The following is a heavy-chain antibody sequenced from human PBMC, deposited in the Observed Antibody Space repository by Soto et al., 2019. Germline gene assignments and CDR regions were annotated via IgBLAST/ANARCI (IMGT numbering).Heavy chain of an antibody. CDR1: GYTFTSYD. Sequence: ASVKVSCKASGYTFTSYDINWVRQATGQGLEWMGWMNPNSGNTGYAQKFQGRVTVTRNTSISTAYMELSSLRSEDTAVYYCARGDIVVVVAAGGGNDYWGQGTLVTVSS. CDR3: ARGDIVVVVAAGGGNDY. V-gene: IGHV1-8*01. D-gene: IGHD2-15*01. CDR2: MNPNSGNT. J-gene: IGHJ4*02.